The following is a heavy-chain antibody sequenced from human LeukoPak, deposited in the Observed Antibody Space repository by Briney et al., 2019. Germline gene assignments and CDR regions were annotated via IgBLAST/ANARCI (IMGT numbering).Heavy chain of an antibody. Sequence: GGSLRLSCAASGFTFSSYAMSWVRQAPGKGLEWVSGTRGSGVTTYYVDSVKGRFTISRDNSKNTLYLQMNSLRAEDTAIYYCARASFFDSSGYSHWGQGTLVTVSS. V-gene: IGHV3-23*01. J-gene: IGHJ4*02. CDR1: GFTFSSYA. CDR3: ARASFFDSSGYSH. D-gene: IGHD3-22*01. CDR2: TRGSGVTT.